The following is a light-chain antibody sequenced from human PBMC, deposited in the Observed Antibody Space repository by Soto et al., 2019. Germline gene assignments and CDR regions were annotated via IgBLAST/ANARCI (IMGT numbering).Light chain of an antibody. CDR2: GAS. CDR1: QSVSSN. CDR3: QQYNNWPPWT. J-gene: IGKJ1*01. V-gene: IGKV3-15*01. Sequence: ELVMTQSPATLSVSQGEIAHLSCRASQSVSSNLAWYQQKPGQAPRLLIYGASTRATGIPARFSGSGSGTEFTLTISILQSEDFAVYYCQQYNNWPPWTCGQGTKVEIK.